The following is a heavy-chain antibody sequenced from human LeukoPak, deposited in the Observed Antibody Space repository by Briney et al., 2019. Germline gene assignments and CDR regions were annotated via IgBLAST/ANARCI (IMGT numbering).Heavy chain of an antibody. CDR3: ARGASGYCSSTSCYIWESRVPFDP. Sequence: ASVKVSCKASGYTFTGYYMHWVRQAPGQGLEWMGWINPNSGGTNYAQKFQGRVTMTRDTSISTAYMELSRLRSDDTAVYYCARGASGYCSSTSCYIWESRVPFDPWGQGTLVTVSS. CDR1: GYTFTGYY. D-gene: IGHD2-2*02. J-gene: IGHJ5*02. CDR2: INPNSGGT. V-gene: IGHV1-2*02.